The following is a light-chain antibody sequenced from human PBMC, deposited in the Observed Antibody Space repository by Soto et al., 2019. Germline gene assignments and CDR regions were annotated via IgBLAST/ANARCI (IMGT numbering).Light chain of an antibody. CDR3: SSYAGPITFYV. V-gene: IGLV2-23*02. CDR2: EVN. CDR1: SSDVGTYTL. J-gene: IGLJ1*01. Sequence: QSVLTQPASVSGSPGQSITISCTGTSSDVGTYTLVSWYQQHPGKAPKLVIYEVNKRPAGVSKRFSGSKSGDTASLTISGLQAEDEADYYCSSYAGPITFYVFGTGNKVTVL.